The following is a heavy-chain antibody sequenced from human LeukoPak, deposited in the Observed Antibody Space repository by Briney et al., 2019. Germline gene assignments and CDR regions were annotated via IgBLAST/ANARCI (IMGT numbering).Heavy chain of an antibody. J-gene: IGHJ4*02. V-gene: IGHV3-9*01. CDR3: AKAIGEYSSSIGFDY. Sequence: PGRSLRLSCAASGFTFDDYAMHWVRQAPGKGLEWVSGISWNSGSIGYADSVKGRFTISRDNAKNSLYLQMNSLRAEDTALYYCAKAIGEYSSSIGFDYWGQGTLVTVSS. CDR2: ISWNSGSI. CDR1: GFTFDDYA. D-gene: IGHD6-6*01.